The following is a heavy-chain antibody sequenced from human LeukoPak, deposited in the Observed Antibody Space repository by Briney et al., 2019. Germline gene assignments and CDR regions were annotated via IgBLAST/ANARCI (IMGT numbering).Heavy chain of an antibody. J-gene: IGHJ4*02. CDR1: GFTVSSNY. V-gene: IGHV3-66*02. D-gene: IGHD4-17*01. Sequence: GGSLRLSCAASGFTVSSNYMSWVRQAPGKGLEWGSVIYSGGSTYYANSVKGRFTISRDNSKNTLYLQMNSLRAEDTAVYYCARVSYRYGDYAYWGQGTLVTVSS. CDR3: ARVSYRYGDYAY. CDR2: IYSGGST.